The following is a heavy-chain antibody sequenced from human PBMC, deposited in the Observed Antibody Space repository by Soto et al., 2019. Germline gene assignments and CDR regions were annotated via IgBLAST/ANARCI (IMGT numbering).Heavy chain of an antibody. CDR1: CGSIISGGYS. CDR2: IYHSGST. Sequence: SETLSLTCAFSCGSIISGGYSWSWIRQPPGKGLEWIGYIYHSGSTYYNPSLKSRVTISVDRSKNQFSLKLSSVTAADTAVYYCARSLGDGYNYYFDYWGQGTLVTVSS. J-gene: IGHJ4*02. D-gene: IGHD5-12*01. CDR3: ARSLGDGYNYYFDY. V-gene: IGHV4-30-2*01.